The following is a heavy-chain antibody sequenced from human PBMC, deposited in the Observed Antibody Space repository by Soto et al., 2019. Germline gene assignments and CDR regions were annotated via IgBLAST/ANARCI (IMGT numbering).Heavy chain of an antibody. V-gene: IGHV1-18*01. CDR2: ISTYNGNT. CDR1: GYTFTSYP. D-gene: IGHD7-27*01. J-gene: IGHJ4*02. Sequence: QVQLVQSGAEVKTPGASVKVSCKASGYTFTSYPITWVRQAPGQGLEWMGWISTYNGNTNYAQKLQDRVTMTTDTATGAAYMELRSLRSDDTAVYYCAGDCKAHWGFDYWGQGTLVTVSS. CDR3: AGDCKAHWGFDY.